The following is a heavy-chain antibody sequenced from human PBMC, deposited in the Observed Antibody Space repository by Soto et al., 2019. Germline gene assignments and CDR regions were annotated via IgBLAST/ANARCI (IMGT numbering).Heavy chain of an antibody. D-gene: IGHD5-18*01. CDR3: ARVGYSYGDYYYGMDG. CDR2: ISAYNGNT. CDR1: GYTFTSYG. V-gene: IGHV1-18*04. J-gene: IGHJ6*02. Sequence: GASVKVSCKASGYTFTSYGISWVRQAPGQGLEWMGWISAYNGNTNYAQKLQGRVTMTTDTSTSTAYMELRSLRSDDTAVYYCARVGYSYGDYYYGMDGWGQGTTVTVSS.